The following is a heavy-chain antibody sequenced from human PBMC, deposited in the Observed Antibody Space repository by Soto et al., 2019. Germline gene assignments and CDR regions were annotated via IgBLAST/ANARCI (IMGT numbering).Heavy chain of an antibody. CDR1: GFTFIDYW. V-gene: IGHV3-74*01. J-gene: IGHJ6*02. CDR2: IKGHESGT. Sequence: DVQLVESGGGLLQPGGSLRLSCAASGFTFIDYWMHWVRQAPGKGLVWVSRIKGHESGTNYADSVKGRFTISRDNAKNTVYLQINRLRAEDTAVYYWARGIPGHYAVDGWRQGTTVTVSS. D-gene: IGHD2-2*02. CDR3: ARGIPGHYAVDG.